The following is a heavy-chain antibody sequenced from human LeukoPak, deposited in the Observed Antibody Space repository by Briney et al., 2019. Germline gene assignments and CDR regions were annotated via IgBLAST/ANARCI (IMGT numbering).Heavy chain of an antibody. CDR2: IYYSGST. CDR3: ARLRWGAFDI. Sequence: SQTLSLTCTVSGGSINSGDYYWSWSRQPTGKGLEWIGYIYYSGSTYYNPSLKSRVTISVDTSNNQFSLKLSSVTAADTAVYYCARLRWGAFDIWGQGTMVTVSS. CDR1: GGSINSGDYY. D-gene: IGHD3-16*01. V-gene: IGHV4-30-4*01. J-gene: IGHJ3*02.